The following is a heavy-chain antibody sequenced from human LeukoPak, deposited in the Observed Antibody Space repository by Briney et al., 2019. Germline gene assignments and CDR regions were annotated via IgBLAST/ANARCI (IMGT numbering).Heavy chain of an antibody. CDR3: AELGITMIGGV. V-gene: IGHV3-48*03. J-gene: IGHJ6*04. CDR2: ISSSGSTI. Sequence: PGGSLRLSCAASGFTLSRYWMHWVRQAPGKGLEWVSYISSSGSTIYYADSVKGRFTISRDNAKNSLYLQMNSLRAEDTAVYYCAELGITMIGGVWGKGTTVTISS. CDR1: GFTLSRYW. D-gene: IGHD3-10*02.